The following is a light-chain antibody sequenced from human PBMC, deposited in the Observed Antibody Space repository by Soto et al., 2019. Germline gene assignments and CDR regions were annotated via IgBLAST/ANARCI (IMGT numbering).Light chain of an antibody. CDR2: GAS. Sequence: EIVMTQSPATLSLSPGERATLSCRASHSVSSSYLSWYQQKPGQAPRLLIYGASTRATGIPARFSGSGSGTDFTLTISSLQPEDFAVYYCQQDYNSFLGQGTKLEIK. V-gene: IGKV3D-7*01. CDR1: HSVSSSY. CDR3: QQDYNSF. J-gene: IGKJ2*01.